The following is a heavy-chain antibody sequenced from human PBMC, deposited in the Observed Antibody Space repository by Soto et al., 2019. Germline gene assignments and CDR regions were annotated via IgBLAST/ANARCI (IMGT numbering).Heavy chain of an antibody. D-gene: IGHD4-4*01. J-gene: IGHJ4*02. CDR2: ISSSGSTI. CDR3: ASPGYSNYLRFDY. CDR1: GFTFSSYE. Sequence: PGGSLRLSCAASGFTFSSYEMNWVRQAPGKGLEWVSYISSSGSTIYYADSVKGRFTISRDNAKNSLYLQMNSLRAEDTAVYYCASPGYSNYLRFDYWGQGTLVTVSS. V-gene: IGHV3-48*03.